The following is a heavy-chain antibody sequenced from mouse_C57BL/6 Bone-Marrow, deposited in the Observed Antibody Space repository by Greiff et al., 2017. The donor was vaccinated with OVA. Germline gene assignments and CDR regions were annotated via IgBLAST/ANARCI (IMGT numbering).Heavy chain of an antibody. D-gene: IGHD2-3*01. CDR3: ARYGGYVYAMAY. J-gene: IGHJ4*01. CDR1: GYTFTSSG. Sequence: VLLVESGAELARPGASVKLSCKASGYTFTSSGISWVKQRTGQGLEWIGEIYPRSGYTHYNEKFKGKATLTVNKSSSTAYMELRRLTSEDFAVDVCARYGGYVYAMAYWGRGTSVTVSS. CDR2: IYPRSGYT. V-gene: IGHV1-81*01.